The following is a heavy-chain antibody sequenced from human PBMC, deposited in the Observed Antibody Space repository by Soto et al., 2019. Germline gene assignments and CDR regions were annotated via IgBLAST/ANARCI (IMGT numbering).Heavy chain of an antibody. V-gene: IGHV3-23*01. CDR1: GFTFTSYA. CDR3: ARDRGVARGWFDP. D-gene: IGHD5-12*01. Sequence: PGGSLRLSCAASGFTFTSYAMTWVRQAPGKGLEWVSVVIGSGSRTYYADSAKDRFTISRDNFKNTLYLQMNSLRADDTAVYYCARDRGVARGWFDPWGQGTLVTVSS. CDR2: VIGSGSRT. J-gene: IGHJ5*02.